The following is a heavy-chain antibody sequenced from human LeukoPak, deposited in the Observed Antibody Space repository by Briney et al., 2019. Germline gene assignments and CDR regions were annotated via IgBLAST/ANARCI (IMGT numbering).Heavy chain of an antibody. D-gene: IGHD4-17*01. Sequence: SETLSLTCTVSGASFSNDYWSWVRQAPGKGLEWIGYIYHNGRTNYSPSLKSRIIMSIDTSQNQFSLKLTSVTAADTAVYYCARAFGDYDLYYFDYWGLGTLVTVSS. J-gene: IGHJ4*02. CDR1: GASFSNDY. V-gene: IGHV4-59*01. CDR2: IYHNGRT. CDR3: ARAFGDYDLYYFDY.